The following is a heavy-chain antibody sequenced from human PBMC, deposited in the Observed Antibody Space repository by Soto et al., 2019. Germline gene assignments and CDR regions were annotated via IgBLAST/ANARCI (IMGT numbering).Heavy chain of an antibody. D-gene: IGHD4-4*01. Sequence: SVKVSCKASGGTFRSYAITWVRQAPGQGLEWMGEIIPIFGTANYAQKFQGRVTITADESTSTSYMVLSSLRSEDTAVYYCARLTTVTTTFSISYYYYAMDVWGQ. CDR3: ARLTTVTTTFSISYYYYAMDV. V-gene: IGHV1-69*13. CDR2: IIPIFGTA. J-gene: IGHJ6*02. CDR1: GGTFRSYA.